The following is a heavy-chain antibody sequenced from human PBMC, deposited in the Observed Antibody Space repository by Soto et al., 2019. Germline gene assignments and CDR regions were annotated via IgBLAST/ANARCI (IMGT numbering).Heavy chain of an antibody. CDR2: SYYSGST. CDR1: GGSISSCC. D-gene: IGHD6-19*01. Sequence: QVQLQESGPGLVKPSETLSLTCTVSGGSISSCCWSWIRQPPGKGLEWIGYSYYSGSTNYNPSLRSRVTISVDTSQNQFSLKLSAVTAEDTAVYYCARGKQWLGYWGQGTRVTVSS. V-gene: IGHV4-59*01. J-gene: IGHJ4*02. CDR3: ARGKQWLGY.